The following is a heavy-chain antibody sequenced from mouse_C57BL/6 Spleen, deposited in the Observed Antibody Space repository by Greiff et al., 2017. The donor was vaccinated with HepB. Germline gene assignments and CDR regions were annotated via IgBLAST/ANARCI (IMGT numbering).Heavy chain of an antibody. J-gene: IGHJ4*01. CDR2: IRLKSDNYAT. V-gene: IGHV6-3*01. CDR3: TVRNSNYDYAMDY. D-gene: IGHD2-5*01. CDR1: GFTFSNYW. Sequence: EVMLVESGGGLVQPGGSMKLSCVASGFTFSNYWMNWVRQSPEKGLEWVAQIRLKSDNYATHYAESVKGRFTISRDDSKSSVYLQMNNLRAEDTGIYYCTVRNSNYDYAMDYWGQGTSVTVSS.